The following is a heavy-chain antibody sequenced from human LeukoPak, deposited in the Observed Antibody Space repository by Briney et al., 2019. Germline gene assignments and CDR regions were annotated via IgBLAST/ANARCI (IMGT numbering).Heavy chain of an antibody. CDR3: ARALSGSHQFYYFDY. Sequence: ASVKVSCTASGYTFTSYDINWVRQATGQGLEWMGWMNPNSGNTGFAQKFQGRVTITRDTSISTAYMELSSLISEDTAVYYCARALSGSHQFYYFDYWGQGTLVTVSS. V-gene: IGHV1-8*01. CDR1: GYTFTSYD. D-gene: IGHD1-26*01. J-gene: IGHJ4*02. CDR2: MNPNSGNT.